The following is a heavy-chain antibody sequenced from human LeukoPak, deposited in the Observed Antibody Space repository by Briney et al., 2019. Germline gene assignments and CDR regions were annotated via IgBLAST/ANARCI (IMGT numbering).Heavy chain of an antibody. CDR1: GFTFSSYS. Sequence: PGGSLRLSCAASGFTFSSYSMNWVRQAPGKGLEWVSSISGSSSYIYYADSVKGRFTISRDNAKNSLYLQMNSLRAEDTAVYYCARVRQQLVRLLGRDTTYYYYYYMDVWGKGTTVTVSS. J-gene: IGHJ6*03. D-gene: IGHD6-13*01. V-gene: IGHV3-21*01. CDR2: ISGSSSYI. CDR3: ARVRQQLVRLLGRDTTYYYYYYMDV.